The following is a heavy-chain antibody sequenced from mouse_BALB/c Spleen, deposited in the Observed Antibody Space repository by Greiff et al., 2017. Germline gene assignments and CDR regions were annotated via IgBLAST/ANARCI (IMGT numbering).Heavy chain of an antibody. V-gene: IGHV5-17*02. CDR3: AREGDDYNYAMDY. Sequence: EGKLVESGGGLVQPGGSRKLSCAASGFTFSSFGMHWVRQAPEKGLEWVAYISSGSSTIYYADKVKGRFTISRDNPKNTLFLQMTSLRSEDTAMYYCAREGDDYNYAMDYWGQGTSVTVSS. CDR2: ISSGSSTI. D-gene: IGHD2-4*01. CDR1: GFTFSSFG. J-gene: IGHJ4*01.